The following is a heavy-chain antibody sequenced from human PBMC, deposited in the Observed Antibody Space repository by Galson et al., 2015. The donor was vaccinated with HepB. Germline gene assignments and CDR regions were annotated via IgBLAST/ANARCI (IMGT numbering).Heavy chain of an antibody. CDR2: IKQDRSEI. CDR1: GFTFSSYW. V-gene: IGHV3-7*03. J-gene: IGHJ4*02. CDR3: ARHGGHYIDY. D-gene: IGHD2-2*02. Sequence: SLRLSCAASGFTFSSYWMSWVRQAPGKGLEWVANIKQDRSEIYNVDSLKGRFTIFRDNAKNSLYLQMNSLRAEDTALYDCARHGGHYIDYWGQGTLATVSS.